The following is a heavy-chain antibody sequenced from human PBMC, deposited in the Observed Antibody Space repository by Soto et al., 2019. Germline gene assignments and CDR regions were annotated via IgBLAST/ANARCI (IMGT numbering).Heavy chain of an antibody. V-gene: IGHV3-30*18. CDR3: AKQIRYCTSTTCPPFYSGMDV. Sequence: QVQLVESGGGVVQPGRSLRLSCVASGFTFRSYGLHWVRQAPGKGLEWVAVTSYEGRNNYYADSVKGRFTISRDNSKNTLYLQMNSLRAEDTAVYYCAKQIRYCTSTTCPPFYSGMDVWGQGTTVTVSS. CDR2: TSYEGRNN. J-gene: IGHJ6*02. D-gene: IGHD2-2*01. CDR1: GFTFRSYG.